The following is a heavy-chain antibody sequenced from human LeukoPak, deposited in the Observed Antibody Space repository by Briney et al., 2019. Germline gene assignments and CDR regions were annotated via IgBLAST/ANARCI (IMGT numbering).Heavy chain of an antibody. J-gene: IGHJ3*02. Sequence: SETLSLTCTVSGGSISSYYWSWIRQHPGKGLEWIGYIYYSGSTYYNPSLKSRVTISVDTSKNQFSLKLSSVTAADTAVYYCARSADRSVGYSSGDAFDIWGQGTMVTVSS. CDR2: IYYSGST. D-gene: IGHD6-19*01. CDR1: GGSISSYY. CDR3: ARSADRSVGYSSGDAFDI. V-gene: IGHV4-59*06.